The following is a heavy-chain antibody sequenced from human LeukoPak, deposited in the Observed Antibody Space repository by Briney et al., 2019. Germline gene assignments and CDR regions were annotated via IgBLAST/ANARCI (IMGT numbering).Heavy chain of an antibody. CDR3: ARGSRDIVVVVAADGEGNWFDP. CDR2: INHSGST. D-gene: IGHD2-15*01. CDR1: GGSFSGYY. J-gene: IGHJ5*02. Sequence: PSETLSLTCAVYGGSFSGYYWSWIRQPPGKGLEWIGEINHSGSTNYNPSLKSRVTISVDTSKNQFSLKLSSVTAADTAVYYCARGSRDIVVVVAADGEGNWFDPWGQGTLVTVSS. V-gene: IGHV4-34*01.